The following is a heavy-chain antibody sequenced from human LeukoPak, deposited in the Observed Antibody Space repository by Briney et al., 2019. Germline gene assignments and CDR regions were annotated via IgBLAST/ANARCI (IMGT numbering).Heavy chain of an antibody. CDR3: ARMVRGVINAFDI. V-gene: IGHV4-38-2*02. D-gene: IGHD3-10*01. CDR1: GYSISSGYY. J-gene: IGHJ3*02. CDR2: IYHSGST. Sequence: SETLSLTCTVSGYSISSGYYWGWIRQPPGKGLEWIGSIYHSGSTYYNPSLKSRVTISVDTSKNQFSLKLSSVTAADTAVYYCARMVRGVINAFDIWGQGTMVTVSS.